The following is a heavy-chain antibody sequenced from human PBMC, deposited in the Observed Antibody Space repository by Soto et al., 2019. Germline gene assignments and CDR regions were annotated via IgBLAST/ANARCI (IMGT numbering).Heavy chain of an antibody. Sequence: SETLSLTCTVSGSSISSSSYYWGWIRQPPGKGLEWIGSIYYSGSTYYNPSLKSRVTISVDTSKNQFSLKLSSVTAADTAVYYCARVDPYEYSSSWGYFDYWGQGTLVTVSS. D-gene: IGHD6-13*01. CDR2: IYYSGST. V-gene: IGHV4-39*07. CDR3: ARVDPYEYSSSWGYFDY. J-gene: IGHJ4*02. CDR1: GSSISSSSYY.